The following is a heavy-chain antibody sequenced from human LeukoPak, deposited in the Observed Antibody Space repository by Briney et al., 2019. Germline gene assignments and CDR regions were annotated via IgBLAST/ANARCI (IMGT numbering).Heavy chain of an antibody. Sequence: GGSLRLSCAASGFNFSSYEMNWVRQAPGKGLEWVSYISSSGSTIYYAHSVKGRFTISRDNAKNSLFLQMNSLRAEDTAVYYCARTYPDYDFWSGYYRGAYYFDYWGQGTLVTVSS. D-gene: IGHD3-3*01. CDR3: ARTYPDYDFWSGYYRGAYYFDY. J-gene: IGHJ4*02. CDR2: ISSSGSTI. CDR1: GFNFSSYE. V-gene: IGHV3-48*03.